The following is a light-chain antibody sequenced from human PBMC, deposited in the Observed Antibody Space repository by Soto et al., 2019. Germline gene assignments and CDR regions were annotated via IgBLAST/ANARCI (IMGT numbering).Light chain of an antibody. Sequence: QSALTQPASLSGSPGQSITISCTGTSSDVGGYNYVSWYQQHPGKAPKLMIYDVTNRPSGVSNRFSGSKSGNTASLTISGLQAEEEADYYCSSYTSRSTPLVFGGGTKLTVL. J-gene: IGLJ3*02. CDR2: DVT. CDR3: SSYTSRSTPLV. CDR1: SSDVGGYNY. V-gene: IGLV2-14*01.